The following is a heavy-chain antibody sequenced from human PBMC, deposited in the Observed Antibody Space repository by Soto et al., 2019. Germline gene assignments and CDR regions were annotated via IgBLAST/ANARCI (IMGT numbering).Heavy chain of an antibody. CDR2: IIPLFGTA. V-gene: IGHV1-69*13. J-gene: IGHJ5*02. CDR3: ASCSGGSCDTYNWFDP. D-gene: IGHD2-15*01. CDR1: GGTFSTHA. Sequence: ASVKVSCKTSGGTFSTHAIYWVRQAPGQGLEWMGAIIPLFGTADYAQKFQGRVTITADESTSTAYMELSSLRSEDTAVYYCASCSGGSCDTYNWFDPWGQGTLVTVSS.